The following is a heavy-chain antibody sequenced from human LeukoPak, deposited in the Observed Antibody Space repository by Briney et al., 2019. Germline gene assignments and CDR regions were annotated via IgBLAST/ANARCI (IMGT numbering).Heavy chain of an antibody. CDR2: TRYDGTTK. Sequence: PGGSLRLSCAASGFTFSSYGMHWVRQAPGKGLEWVAFTRYDGTTKYYVDSVKGRFTISRDNSQTTLYLQMNSLRTEDTAVYYCASWHDCAYFDYWGQGTLVTVSS. J-gene: IGHJ4*02. V-gene: IGHV3-30*02. CDR3: ASWHDCAYFDY. CDR1: GFTFSSYG. D-gene: IGHD1-1*01.